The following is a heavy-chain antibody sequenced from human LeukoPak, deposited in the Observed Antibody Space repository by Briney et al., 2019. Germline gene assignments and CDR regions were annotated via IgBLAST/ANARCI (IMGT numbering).Heavy chain of an antibody. Sequence: GGSLRLSCEASGFTSTSYAIHWVRQAPGKGLEWVAVISYDGSYKYYADSVKGRFTMSRDYSKNTVYLQMNSLRVEDTAVYYCARAAGTTTGGMDVWGQGTMGTVSS. D-gene: IGHD1-14*01. J-gene: IGHJ6*02. CDR3: ARAAGTTTGGMDV. CDR2: ISYDGSYK. CDR1: GFTSTSYA. V-gene: IGHV3-30-3*01.